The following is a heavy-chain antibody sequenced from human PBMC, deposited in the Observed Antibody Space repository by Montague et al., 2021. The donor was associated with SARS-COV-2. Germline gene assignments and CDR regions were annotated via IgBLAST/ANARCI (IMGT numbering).Heavy chain of an antibody. V-gene: IGHV4-4*02. CDR3: ATGPPSGLSVAGFDY. J-gene: IGHJ4*02. CDR2: IYHSGST. CDR1: GGSISSSHW. D-gene: IGHD6-19*01. Sequence: SETLSFTCGVSGGSISSSHWWNWVRQPPGKGLEWIGEIYHSGSTNYNPSLKNRVIISIDKSKNQFSLKLSSVTAADTAVYYCATGPPSGLSVAGFDYWGQGTLVTVSS.